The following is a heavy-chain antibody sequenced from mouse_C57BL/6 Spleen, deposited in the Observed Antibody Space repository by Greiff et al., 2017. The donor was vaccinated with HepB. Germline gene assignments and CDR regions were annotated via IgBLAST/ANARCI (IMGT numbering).Heavy chain of an antibody. CDR3: SRITTVGVMDY. V-gene: IGHV1-80*01. Sequence: QVQLQQSGAELVKPGASVKISCKASGYAFSSYWMNWVKQRPGKGLEWIGQIYPGDGDTNYNGKFKGKATLTADKSSSTAYMQRSSLTSEDSAVYFCSRITTVGVMDYWGQGTSVTVSS. D-gene: IGHD1-1*01. CDR1: GYAFSSYW. J-gene: IGHJ4*01. CDR2: IYPGDGDT.